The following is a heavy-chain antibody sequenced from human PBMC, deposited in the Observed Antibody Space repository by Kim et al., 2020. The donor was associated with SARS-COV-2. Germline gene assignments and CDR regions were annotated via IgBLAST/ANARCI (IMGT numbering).Heavy chain of an antibody. J-gene: IGHJ6*02. CDR1: GYSFTNYW. D-gene: IGHD2-15*01. CDR2: VYPGDSDT. CDR3: ARLVIHCSGGSCSRYGMDV. V-gene: IGHV5-51*01. Sequence: GESLKISCKGSGYSFTNYWIGWVRQMPGKGLEWMGIVYPGDSDTRYSPSFQGQVTISADKSISTAYLQWSRLKASDTAMYYCARLVIHCSGGSCSRYGMDVWGQGTTVTVSS.